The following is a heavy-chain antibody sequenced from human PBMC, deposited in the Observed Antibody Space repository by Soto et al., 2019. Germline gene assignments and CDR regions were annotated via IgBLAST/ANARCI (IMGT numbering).Heavy chain of an antibody. CDR3: ARDNYDILTGLLGWFDP. V-gene: IGHV4-31*11. CDR2: IYYSGST. D-gene: IGHD3-9*01. J-gene: IGHJ5*02. Sequence: PSETLSLTCAVSGGSISSGGYYWSWIRQHPGKGLEWIGYIYYSGSTYYNPSLKSRVTISVDTSKNQFSLKLSSVTAADTAVYYCARDNYDILTGLLGWFDPWGQGTLVTVSS. CDR1: GGSISSGGYY.